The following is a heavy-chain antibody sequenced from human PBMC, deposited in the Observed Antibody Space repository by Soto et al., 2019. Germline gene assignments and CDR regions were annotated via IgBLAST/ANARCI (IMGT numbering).Heavy chain of an antibody. CDR3: ARGGPYYDILTGYRRFDY. CDR2: INSDGSST. CDR1: GFTFSSYW. Sequence: GGSLRLSCAASGFTFSSYWMHWVRQAPGKGLVWVSRINSDGSSTSYADSVKGRFTISRDNAKNTLYLQMNSLRAEDTAVYYCARGGPYYDILTGYRRFDYWGQGTLVTVSS. D-gene: IGHD3-9*01. V-gene: IGHV3-74*01. J-gene: IGHJ4*02.